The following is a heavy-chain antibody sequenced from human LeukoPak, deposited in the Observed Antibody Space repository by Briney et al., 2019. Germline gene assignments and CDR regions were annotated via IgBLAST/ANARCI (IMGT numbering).Heavy chain of an antibody. J-gene: IGHJ4*02. CDR2: IWSDGSNK. Sequence: GGSLRLSCAASGFTFSSYGMHWVSQAPRKGLEWVAVIWSDGSNKYYADSVKGRFTISRDNSKNTLYLQMNSLGDEDTAVYYCARLEYYYVSGNYYKLFDYWGQGTLVTVCS. CDR3: ARLEYYYVSGNYYKLFDY. D-gene: IGHD3-10*01. V-gene: IGHV3-33*01. CDR1: GFTFSSYG.